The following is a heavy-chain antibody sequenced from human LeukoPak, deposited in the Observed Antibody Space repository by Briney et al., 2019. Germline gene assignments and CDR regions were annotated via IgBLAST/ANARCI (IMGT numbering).Heavy chain of an antibody. CDR2: IYTDGSR. Sequence: PSETLSLTCTVSGDSISSSYWSWIRQPAGKGLEYIGRIYTDGSRNHNPSLKSRVSISMDTSNNQFSLRVTSVTAADTGVYYCASEGLALAGNFYYWGQGALVTVSS. J-gene: IGHJ4*02. CDR3: ASEGLALAGNFYY. V-gene: IGHV4-4*07. D-gene: IGHD6-19*01. CDR1: GDSISSSY.